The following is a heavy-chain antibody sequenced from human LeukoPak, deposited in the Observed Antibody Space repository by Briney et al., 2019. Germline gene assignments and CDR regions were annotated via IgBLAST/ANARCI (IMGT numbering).Heavy chain of an antibody. Sequence: SGPTLVNPTETLTLTCTVSGFSLSNARMGVSWIRQPPGKALEWLANIFSNDEKSYSTSLKSRLTISQDTSKSQVVLTMTNMDPVDTATYYCARSGGYCSGGTCFHFDYWGQGTLVTVSS. D-gene: IGHD2-15*01. CDR1: GFSLSNARMG. V-gene: IGHV2-26*01. J-gene: IGHJ4*02. CDR2: IFSNDEK. CDR3: ARSGGYCSGGTCFHFDY.